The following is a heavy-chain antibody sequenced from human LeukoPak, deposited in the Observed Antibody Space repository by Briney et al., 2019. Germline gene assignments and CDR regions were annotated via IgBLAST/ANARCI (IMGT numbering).Heavy chain of an antibody. D-gene: IGHD1-26*01. V-gene: IGHV4-59*01. J-gene: IGHJ4*02. CDR2: IYYRGRT. Sequence: SETLSLTCTVSGGSLGSYYWSWLRQPPGKGLEGIGYIYYRGRTNYNPSLKSRVTISVGTSKYQFSLKLSSVPAADTAVYYGARVVYSGSYGETEPMFDYWGQGTLVTVSS. CDR3: ARVVYSGSYGETEPMFDY. CDR1: GGSLGSYY.